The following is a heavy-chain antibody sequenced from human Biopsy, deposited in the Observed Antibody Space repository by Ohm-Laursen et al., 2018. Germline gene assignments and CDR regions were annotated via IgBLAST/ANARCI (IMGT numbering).Heavy chain of an antibody. CDR3: AKDRRTMRRGDFDL. V-gene: IGHV3-23*01. D-gene: IGHD4/OR15-4a*01. Sequence: SLRLSCSASGFTFPTYGMSRVRQAPGEGPEWVSGISRSGNSTYYASCVKGRFTISRDNSRNTMYLQLNSLRVDDTTVYYCAKDRRTMRRGDFDLWGHGTLVTVSS. CDR2: ISRSGNST. J-gene: IGHJ2*01. CDR1: GFTFPTYG.